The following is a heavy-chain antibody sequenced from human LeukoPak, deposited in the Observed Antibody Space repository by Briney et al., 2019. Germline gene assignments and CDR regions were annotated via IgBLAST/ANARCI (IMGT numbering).Heavy chain of an antibody. J-gene: IGHJ3*02. Sequence: GGSLRLSCAASGFTFSSYSMNWVRQAPGKGLEWVSYISSSSSTIYYADSVKGRFTISRDNAKKSLYMQMNSLRAEDTAVYYCARDRGNDFWSGYYQGGAFDIWGQGTMVTVSS. CDR1: GFTFSSYS. D-gene: IGHD3-3*01. V-gene: IGHV3-48*01. CDR3: ARDRGNDFWSGYYQGGAFDI. CDR2: ISSSSSTI.